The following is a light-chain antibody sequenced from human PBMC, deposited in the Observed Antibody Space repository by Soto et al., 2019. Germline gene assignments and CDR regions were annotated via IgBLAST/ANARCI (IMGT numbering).Light chain of an antibody. CDR2: DVS. CDR3: SAYTSSSTYV. V-gene: IGLV2-14*03. J-gene: IGLJ1*01. Sequence: SVLPQPASVSVSPGQSIAISCTGTSSDVGGYNYVSWYQQHPGKAPKLMIYDVSNRPSGVSNRFSGSKSGNTASLTISGLQAEDEAEYYCSAYTSSSTYVFGTGTKVTVL. CDR1: SSDVGGYNY.